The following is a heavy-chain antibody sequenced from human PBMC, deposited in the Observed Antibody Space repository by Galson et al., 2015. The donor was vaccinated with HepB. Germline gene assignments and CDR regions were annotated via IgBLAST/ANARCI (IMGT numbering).Heavy chain of an antibody. CDR1: GGTFSSYT. D-gene: IGHD1-26*01. Sequence: SVKVSCKASGGTFSSYTISWVRQAPGQGLEWMGRIIPILGIANYAQKFQGRVTITADKSTSTAYMELSSLRSEDTAVYYCARDPGLLGSGGYWGQGTLVTVSS. CDR3: ARDPGLLGSGGY. CDR2: IIPILGIA. V-gene: IGHV1-69*04. J-gene: IGHJ4*02.